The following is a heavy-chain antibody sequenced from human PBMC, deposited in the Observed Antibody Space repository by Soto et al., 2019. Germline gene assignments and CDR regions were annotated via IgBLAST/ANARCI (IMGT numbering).Heavy chain of an antibody. CDR2: INPATGAA. J-gene: IGHJ3*02. D-gene: IGHD3-3*01. CDR1: GYPVTAYY. V-gene: IGHV1-2*02. CDR3: ARGGGVGVAGSAAFDM. Sequence: QLHLVQSGAVVKKPGASVTVSCSASGYPVTAYYMHWVRQAPGRGLEWMGGINPATGAAKYTQTCQGRVPMTRDQSTRTVFMELRGLKSGDTALFYWARGGGVGVAGSAAFDMWGQGTLVTVSS.